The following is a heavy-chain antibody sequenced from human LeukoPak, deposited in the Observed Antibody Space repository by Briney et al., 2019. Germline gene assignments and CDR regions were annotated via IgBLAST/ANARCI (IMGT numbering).Heavy chain of an antibody. CDR2: ISYDGSNK. CDR3: AKDLRDSHYDSSGYSEY. V-gene: IGHV3-30*18. Sequence: PGRSLRLSCAASGFTFSSYGMHWVRQAPGKGLEWVAVISYDGSNKYYADSVKGRFTISRDNSKNTLYLQMNSLRAEDTAVYYCAKDLRDSHYDSSGYSEYWGQGTLVTVSS. J-gene: IGHJ4*02. CDR1: GFTFSSYG. D-gene: IGHD3-22*01.